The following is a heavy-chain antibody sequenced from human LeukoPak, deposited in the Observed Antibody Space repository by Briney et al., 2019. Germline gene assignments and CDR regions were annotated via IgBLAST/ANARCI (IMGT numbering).Heavy chain of an antibody. CDR1: GGSFSGYY. CDR3: ARRPTSYYYDSSGQKWYYFDY. CDR2: INHSGST. J-gene: IGHJ4*02. D-gene: IGHD3-22*01. Sequence: PSETLSLTCAVYGGSFSGYYWSWIRQPPGKGLEWIGEINHSGSTNYNPSLKGRVTISVDTSKNQFSLKLSSVTAADTAAYYCARRPTSYYYDSSGQKWYYFDYWGQGTLVTVSS. V-gene: IGHV4-34*01.